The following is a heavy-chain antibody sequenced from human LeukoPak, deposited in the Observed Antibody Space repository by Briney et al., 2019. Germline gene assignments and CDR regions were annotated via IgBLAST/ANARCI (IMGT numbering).Heavy chain of an antibody. CDR2: ISGSGDST. Sequence: PGGSLRLSCAASGFTFSSYAMSWVRQAPGKGLEWVSVISGSGDSTYYADSVKGRFTISRDNSKNTLSLRMNSLRAEDTAVYYCANLRESFWIPEFDYWGQGTLVTVSS. CDR1: GFTFSSYA. J-gene: IGHJ4*02. V-gene: IGHV3-23*01. CDR3: ANLRESFWIPEFDY. D-gene: IGHD1-1*01.